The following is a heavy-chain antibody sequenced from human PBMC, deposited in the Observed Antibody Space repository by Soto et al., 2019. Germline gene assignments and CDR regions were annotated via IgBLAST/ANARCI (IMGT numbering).Heavy chain of an antibody. J-gene: IGHJ6*02. CDR1: GGSVSSGSYY. Sequence: ETLSLTCTVSGGSVSSGSYYWSWIRQPPGKGLEWIGYIYYSGSTNYNPSLKSRVTISVDTSKNQFSLKLSSVTAADTAVYYCARDDYGDYGYYYYGMDVWGQGTTVTVSS. CDR3: ARDDYGDYGYYYYGMDV. D-gene: IGHD4-17*01. V-gene: IGHV4-61*01. CDR2: IYYSGST.